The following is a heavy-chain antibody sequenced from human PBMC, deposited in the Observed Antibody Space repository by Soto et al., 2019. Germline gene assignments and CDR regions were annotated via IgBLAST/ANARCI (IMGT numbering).Heavy chain of an antibody. CDR3: ARAPQWLVHWFDP. D-gene: IGHD6-19*01. J-gene: IGHJ5*02. V-gene: IGHV4-59*01. Sequence: SETRSLTCTVSRCSINSYYWSWIRQPTGKGLEWIGYIDNSGNTDYNPSLKSRVTISVDRSKNHFSLKLSSVTAADTAVYYCARAPQWLVHWFDPWGQGTLVTVS. CDR2: IDNSGNT. CDR1: RCSINSYY.